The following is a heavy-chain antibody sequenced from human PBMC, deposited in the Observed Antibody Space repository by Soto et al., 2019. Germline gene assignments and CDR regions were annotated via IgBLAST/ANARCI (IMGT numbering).Heavy chain of an antibody. D-gene: IGHD6-19*01. CDR1: GGSISRGGYY. J-gene: IGHJ4*02. CDR3: ARGYSSGWYEYYFDY. CDR2: IYYSGST. Sequence: CTVSGGSISRGGYYWSWIRQHPGKGLEWIGYIYYSGSTYYNPSLKSRVTISVDTSKNQFSLKLSSVTAADTAVYYCARGYSSGWYEYYFDYWGQGTLVTVSS. V-gene: IGHV4-31*03.